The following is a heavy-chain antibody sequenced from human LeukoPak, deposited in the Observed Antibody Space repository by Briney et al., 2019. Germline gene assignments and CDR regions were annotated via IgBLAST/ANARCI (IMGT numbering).Heavy chain of an antibody. Sequence: GGSLRLSCAASGFIFSSYRMNWVRQAPGKGLEFVSAISSNGGSTYYANSVKGRFTISRDSYKNTLYLQMGSLRAEDMALYYCARVGMTSGSGCDYWGQGTLVTVSS. D-gene: IGHD6-19*01. J-gene: IGHJ4*02. CDR2: ISSNGGST. V-gene: IGHV3-64*01. CDR1: GFIFSSYR. CDR3: ARVGMTSGSGCDY.